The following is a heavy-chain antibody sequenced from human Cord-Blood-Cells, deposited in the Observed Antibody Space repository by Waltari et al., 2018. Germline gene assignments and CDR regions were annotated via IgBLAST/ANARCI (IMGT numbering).Heavy chain of an antibody. J-gene: IGHJ4*02. D-gene: IGHD3-3*01. CDR2: IIPIFGTA. V-gene: IGHV1-69*01. Sequence: QVQLVQSGAEVKKPGSSVQVSCKASGGTFSSYAISWVRQAPGQGLEWMGGIIPIFGTANYAQKFQGRVTITADESTSTAYMELSSLRSEDTAVYYCARGEGYDFWSGGPYYFDYWGQGTLVTVSS. CDR3: ARGEGYDFWSGGPYYFDY. CDR1: GGTFSSYA.